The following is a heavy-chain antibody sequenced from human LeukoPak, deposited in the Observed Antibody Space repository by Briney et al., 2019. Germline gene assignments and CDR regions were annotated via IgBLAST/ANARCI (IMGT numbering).Heavy chain of an antibody. D-gene: IGHD5-12*01. CDR2: ITGSGAIT. Sequence: PGGSLRLSCAASGFTFRSYSMSWVRHAPGKGLERVSAITGSGAITYYADSVKGRFTISRDNSKNTLYLQMNSLRAEDTAVYYCARGREWLRFDDYFDYWGQGTLVTVSS. CDR1: GFTFRSYS. J-gene: IGHJ4*02. V-gene: IGHV3-23*01. CDR3: ARGREWLRFDDYFDY.